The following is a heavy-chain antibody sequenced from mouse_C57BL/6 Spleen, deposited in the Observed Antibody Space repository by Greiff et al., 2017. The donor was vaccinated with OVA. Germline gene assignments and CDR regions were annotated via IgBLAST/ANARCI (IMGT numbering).Heavy chain of an antibody. Sequence: EVQLQESGGGLVQPKGSLKLSCAASGFSFNTYAMNWVRQAPGTGLEWVARIRSKSNNYATYYADSVKDRFTISRDDSESMLYLQMNNLKAEDAAMYYCVRQVLTGAYFDYWGQGTTLTVSS. CDR3: VRQVLTGAYFDY. J-gene: IGHJ2*01. D-gene: IGHD4-1*01. CDR2: IRSKSNNYAT. V-gene: IGHV10-1*01. CDR1: GFSFNTYA.